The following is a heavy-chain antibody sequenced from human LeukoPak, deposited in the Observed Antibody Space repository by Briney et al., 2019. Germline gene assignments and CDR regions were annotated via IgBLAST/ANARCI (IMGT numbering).Heavy chain of an antibody. Sequence: QIGESLKISCAASGFTFSSYWMHWVRQVPGKGLVWVSRINSDGSSTSYADSVKGRFTISRDNAKNTLYVQMNSLRAEDTAVYYCSTGSGHAFDIWGRGTMVTVSS. J-gene: IGHJ3*02. D-gene: IGHD3-10*01. CDR1: GFTFSSYW. CDR3: STGSGHAFDI. V-gene: IGHV3-74*01. CDR2: INSDGSST.